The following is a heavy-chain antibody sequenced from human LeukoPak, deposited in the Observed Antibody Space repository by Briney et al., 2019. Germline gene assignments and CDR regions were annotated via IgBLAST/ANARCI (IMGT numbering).Heavy chain of an antibody. CDR3: AKDRDTYGSIYYFDD. CDR2: ISYDGKDK. J-gene: IGHJ4*02. V-gene: IGHV3-30*18. Sequence: PGGSLRLSCAASGFTFSRYGMHWVRQAPGKGLEWVAVISYDGKDKHYADSVKGRFTISRDNSKNTLCLQMNSLRAEDTAVYYCAKDRDTYGSIYYFDDWGQGTLVTVSS. D-gene: IGHD5-18*01. CDR1: GFTFSRYG.